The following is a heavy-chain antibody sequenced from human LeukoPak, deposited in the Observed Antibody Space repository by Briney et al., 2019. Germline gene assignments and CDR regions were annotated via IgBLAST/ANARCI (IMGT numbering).Heavy chain of an antibody. CDR3: ARAPVWFGEWFFDY. V-gene: IGHV3-30-3*01. Sequence: GGSLRLSCAASGFTFSSYAMHWVRQAPGKGLEWVAVISYDGSNKYYADSVKGRFTISRDNSKNTLYLQMNSLRAEDTAVYYCARAPVWFGEWFFDYWGQGTLVTVSS. J-gene: IGHJ4*02. CDR2: ISYDGSNK. D-gene: IGHD3-10*01. CDR1: GFTFSSYA.